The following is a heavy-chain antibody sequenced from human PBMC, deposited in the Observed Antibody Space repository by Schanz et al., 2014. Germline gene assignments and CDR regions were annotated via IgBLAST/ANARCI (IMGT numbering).Heavy chain of an antibody. CDR3: AKDRSWDYDSSGYFDY. D-gene: IGHD3-22*01. V-gene: IGHV3-23*04. CDR2: ISGDHRNT. J-gene: IGHJ4*02. CDR1: GFSFSDHA. Sequence: EVELVESGGGLVQPGGSLRLSCAASGFSFSDHAMDWVRQAPGKGLEWVSSISGDHRNTFYADSVKGRFTISRDNSKNTLYLQMNSLRAEDTAVYYCAKDRSWDYDSSGYFDYWGQGTLVTVSS.